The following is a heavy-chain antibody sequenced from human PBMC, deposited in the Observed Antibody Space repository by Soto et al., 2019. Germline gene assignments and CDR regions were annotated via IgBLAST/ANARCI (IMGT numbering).Heavy chain of an antibody. J-gene: IGHJ6*03. CDR2: IYYSGST. Sequence: SETLSLTCTVSGGSISSGGYYWSWIRQHPGKGLEWIGYIYYSGSTYYNPSLKSRVTISVDTSKNQFSLKLSSVTAADTAVYYCARESYEPAARSGMDVWGKGTTVTVSS. D-gene: IGHD2-2*01. CDR3: ARESYEPAARSGMDV. V-gene: IGHV4-31*03. CDR1: GGSISSGGYY.